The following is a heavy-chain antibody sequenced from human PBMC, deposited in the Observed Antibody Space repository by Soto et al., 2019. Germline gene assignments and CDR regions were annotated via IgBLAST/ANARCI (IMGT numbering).Heavy chain of an antibody. D-gene: IGHD1-26*01. CDR1: GYSISSGYY. V-gene: IGHV4-38-2*02. CDR2: IYHSGST. CDR3: ARDEVGATYYGMDV. Sequence: SETLSLTCAVSGYSISSGYYWGWIRQSPGKGLEWIGSIYHSGSTYYNPSLKSRVTISVDTSKNQFSLKLSSVTAADTAVYYCARDEVGATYYGMDVWGQGTTVTVSS. J-gene: IGHJ6*02.